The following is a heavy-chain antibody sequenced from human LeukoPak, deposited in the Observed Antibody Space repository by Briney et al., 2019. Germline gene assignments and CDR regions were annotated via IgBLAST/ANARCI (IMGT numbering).Heavy chain of an antibody. CDR1: GFTFGGYS. CDR3: ARDPLVGSSPFDF. D-gene: IGHD6-6*01. V-gene: IGHV3-21*01. CDR2: ISSSGSYI. Sequence: PGGSLRLSCAASGFTFGGYSMNWVRQAPGKGREWVSSISSSGSYIYYADSVRGRFTISRDNTKNSLYLQMNSLRAEDTAVYYCARDPLVGSSPFDFWGQGTLVTVCS. J-gene: IGHJ4*02.